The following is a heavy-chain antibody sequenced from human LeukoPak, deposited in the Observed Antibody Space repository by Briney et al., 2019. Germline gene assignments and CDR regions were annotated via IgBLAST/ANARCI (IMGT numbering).Heavy chain of an antibody. D-gene: IGHD1-26*01. CDR1: GFTFSSYG. V-gene: IGHV3-30*18. CDR2: ISYDGSNK. J-gene: IGHJ4*02. Sequence: GGSLRLSCAASGFTFSSYGMHWVRQAPGKGLEWVAVISYDGSNKYYADSVKGRFTISRDNYKNTLYLQMNSLRAEDTAVYYCAKDRSESGSYPDYWGQGTLVTVSS. CDR3: AKDRSESGSYPDY.